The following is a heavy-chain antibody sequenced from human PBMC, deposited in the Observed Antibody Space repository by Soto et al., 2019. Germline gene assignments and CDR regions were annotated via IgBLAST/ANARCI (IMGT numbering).Heavy chain of an antibody. V-gene: IGHV3-23*01. Sequence: EVQLLESGGGLVQPGGSLRLSCAASGFTISSYAMSWVRQAPGKGLEWVSAISGSGGSTYYADSVKGRFTISRDNSKNTLYLQMNSLRAEDTAVYYCAKFLLWFGELSHNYYYYYGMDVWGQGTTVTVSS. CDR2: ISGSGGST. J-gene: IGHJ6*02. D-gene: IGHD3-10*01. CDR3: AKFLLWFGELSHNYYYYYGMDV. CDR1: GFTISSYA.